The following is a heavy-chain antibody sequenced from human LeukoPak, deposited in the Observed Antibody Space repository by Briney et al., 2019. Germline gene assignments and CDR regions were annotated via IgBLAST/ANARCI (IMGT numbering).Heavy chain of an antibody. J-gene: IGHJ5*02. CDR2: IRPSGDNT. V-gene: IGHV3-23*01. Sequence: GGSLRLSCAASGFTFSSYDMTWVRQAPGRGLEWVSSIRPSGDNTYYGDSVKGRFTISRDNSKNTVYLQENNMRVDDTAVYHCARVAGWHWFDPWGQGTLVTVSS. CDR1: GFTFSSYD. D-gene: IGHD6-19*01. CDR3: ARVAGWHWFDP.